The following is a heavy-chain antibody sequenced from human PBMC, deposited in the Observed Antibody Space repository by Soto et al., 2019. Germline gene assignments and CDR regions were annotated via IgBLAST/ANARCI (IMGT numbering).Heavy chain of an antibody. CDR3: ARQEWTQLWPDDY. J-gene: IGHJ4*02. CDR1: GGSIRSSSYY. CDR2: IYYSGST. D-gene: IGHD5-18*01. Sequence: PSETLSLTCTVSGGSIRSSSYYWGWIRQPPGKGLEWIGSIYYSGSTYYNPPLKSRITISVDTSKNQFSLKLSSVTAADTAVYYCARQEWTQLWPDDYWGQGTLVTVSS. V-gene: IGHV4-39*01.